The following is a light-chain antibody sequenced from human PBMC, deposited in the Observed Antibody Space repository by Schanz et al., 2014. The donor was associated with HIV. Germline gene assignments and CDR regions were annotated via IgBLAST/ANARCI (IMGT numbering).Light chain of an antibody. Sequence: SYELTQPPSVSVAPGETARITCGGKNIGSKNVHWYQQKSGQAPVLVIYRDSNRPSGIPERFSGSNSGNTATLTISRAQAGDEADYYCQVWDSSTAGVFGGGTKLTVL. CDR3: QVWDSSTAGV. V-gene: IGLV3-9*01. J-gene: IGLJ2*01. CDR2: RDS. CDR1: NIGSKN.